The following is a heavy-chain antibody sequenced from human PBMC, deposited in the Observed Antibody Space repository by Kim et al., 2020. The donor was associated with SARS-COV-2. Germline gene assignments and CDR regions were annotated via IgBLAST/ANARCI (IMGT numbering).Heavy chain of an antibody. CDR3: ARDHPILGIAFDI. V-gene: IGHV3-7*03. D-gene: IGHD1-26*01. Sequence: YVDSVKGRFTISRDNAKNSLYLQMNSLRAEDTAVYYCARDHPILGIAFDIWGQGTMVTVSS. J-gene: IGHJ3*02.